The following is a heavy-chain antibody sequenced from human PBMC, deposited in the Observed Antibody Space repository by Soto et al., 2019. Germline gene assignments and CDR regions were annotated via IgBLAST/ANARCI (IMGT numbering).Heavy chain of an antibody. V-gene: IGHV3-23*01. D-gene: IGHD2-15*01. CDR3: APHVYCSGGSCQYDAFAI. Sequence: EVQVLESGGGLVQPGGSLRLSCEASGITFSNYMMTWIRQAPGKGLEWVSTITAGGDGTYYADSVKGRFTMSRETSKNTLYLQMISLRAEDTAVYYCAPHVYCSGGSCQYDAFAIRGQGTMVTVSS. J-gene: IGHJ3*02. CDR1: GITFSNYM. CDR2: ITAGGDGT.